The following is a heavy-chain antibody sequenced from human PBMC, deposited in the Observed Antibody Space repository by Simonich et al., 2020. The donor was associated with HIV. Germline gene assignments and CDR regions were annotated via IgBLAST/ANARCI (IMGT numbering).Heavy chain of an antibody. CDR3: ARGIRAGDFYSQYYYYMDV. J-gene: IGHJ6*03. V-gene: IGHV4-34*01. Sequence: QVHLQQWGAGLLKPSETLSLTCAVYGGSFSGYYWSWIRQPPGKGLGWIGEINHSGSTKYKPSLKRRLTISADTSKNQFSLKLTSVTAADTAVYYCARGIRAGDFYSQYYYYMDVWGKGTTVIVSS. CDR2: INHSGST. D-gene: IGHD2-21*02. CDR1: GGSFSGYY.